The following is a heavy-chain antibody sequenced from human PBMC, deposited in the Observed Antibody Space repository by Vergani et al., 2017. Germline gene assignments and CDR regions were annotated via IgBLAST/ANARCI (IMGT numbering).Heavy chain of an antibody. CDR3: ARGNPYVDFDI. CDR1: GGSINFYY. V-gene: IGHV4-59*08. J-gene: IGHJ3*02. D-gene: IGHD3-16*01. CDR2: IYYSGST. Sequence: QVQLQESGPGLVKPSETLSLTCSVSGGSINFYYWSWIRQPPGKGLEWIGYIYYSGSTNYNPSLKSRVTISVDTSRNQISLKLTSVTATDTAIYFCARGNPYVDFDIWGQGTMITVSS.